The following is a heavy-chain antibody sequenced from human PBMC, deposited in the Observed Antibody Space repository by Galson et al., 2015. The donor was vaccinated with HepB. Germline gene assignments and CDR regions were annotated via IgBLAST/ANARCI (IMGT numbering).Heavy chain of an antibody. V-gene: IGHV3-21*04. D-gene: IGHD5-18*01. CDR2: ISSSSSYI. CDR1: GFTFSSYS. CDR3: ARGGSGYTYGYIT. Sequence: SLRLSCAASGFTFSSYSMNWVRQAPGKGLEWVSSISSSSSYIYYADSVKGRFTISRDNSKDTLYLQMNSLRAEDTAVYYCARGGSGYTYGYITWGQGTLVTVSS. J-gene: IGHJ5*02.